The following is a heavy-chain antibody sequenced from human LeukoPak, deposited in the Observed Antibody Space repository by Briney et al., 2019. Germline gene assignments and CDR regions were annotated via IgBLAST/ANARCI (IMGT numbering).Heavy chain of an antibody. CDR3: ARGKTYYYGSGSGLRRYNWFDP. V-gene: IGHV4-34*01. Sequence: SETLSLTCAVYGGSFSGYYWSWIRQPPGKGLEWIGEINHSGSTNYNPYLKSRVTISVDTSKNQFSLKLSSVTAADTAVYYCARGKTYYYGSGSGLRRYNWFDPWGQGTLVTVSS. CDR2: INHSGST. J-gene: IGHJ5*02. D-gene: IGHD3-10*01. CDR1: GGSFSGYY.